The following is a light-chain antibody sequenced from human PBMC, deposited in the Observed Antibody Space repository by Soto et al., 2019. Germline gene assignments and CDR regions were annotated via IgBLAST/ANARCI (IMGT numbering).Light chain of an antibody. CDR3: TSHTTTSTLV. J-gene: IGLJ2*01. Sequence: QSALTQPASVSGSPGQSLTISCTGTSSDVGRYNYVSWYLQHPAKAPRLLIYEVSHRPSGVSNRFSGSKSGNTASLTISGLQAEDEADYYCTSHTTTSTLVFGGGTKLTVL. V-gene: IGLV2-14*01. CDR2: EVS. CDR1: SSDVGRYNY.